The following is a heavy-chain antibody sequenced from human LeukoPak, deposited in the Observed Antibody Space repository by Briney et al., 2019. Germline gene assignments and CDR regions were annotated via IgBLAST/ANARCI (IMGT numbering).Heavy chain of an antibody. D-gene: IGHD6-13*01. J-gene: IGHJ5*02. CDR2: IIPILGIA. Sequence: SVKVSCKASGGTFSSYAISWVRQAPGQGLEWMGRIIPILGIANYAQKFQGRVTITADKSTSTAYMELSSLRSEDTAMYYCARERGSSSWFDPWGQGTLVTVSS. CDR1: GGTFSSYA. V-gene: IGHV1-69*04. CDR3: ARERGSSSWFDP.